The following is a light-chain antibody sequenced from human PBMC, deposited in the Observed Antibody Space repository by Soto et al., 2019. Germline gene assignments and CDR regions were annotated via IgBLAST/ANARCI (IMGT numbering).Light chain of an antibody. CDR3: AAWDNSLNGVV. Sequence: QSVLTQPPSASGTPGQRVTISCSGSSSNIGSNTVNWYQQLPGTAPKLLIYSNNQRPSGVPDRFSGSKSGTSASLAISGPHPEDEADYYCAAWDNSLNGVVFGGGTKLTV. J-gene: IGLJ2*01. CDR1: SSNIGSNT. V-gene: IGLV1-44*01. CDR2: SNN.